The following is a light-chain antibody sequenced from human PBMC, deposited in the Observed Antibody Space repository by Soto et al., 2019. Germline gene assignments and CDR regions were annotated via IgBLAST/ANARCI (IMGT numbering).Light chain of an antibody. J-gene: IGLJ1*01. V-gene: IGLV4-69*01. CDR1: SGHSSYA. CDR3: QTWVTGIYV. CDR2: LNSDGSH. Sequence: QLVLTQSPSASASLGASVKLTCTLSSGHSSYAIAWHQQQPEKGPRYLMKLNSDGSHSKGDGIPDRFSGSSSGAERYLTISGLQSEDEADYYCQTWVTGIYVFVTGTKVTVL.